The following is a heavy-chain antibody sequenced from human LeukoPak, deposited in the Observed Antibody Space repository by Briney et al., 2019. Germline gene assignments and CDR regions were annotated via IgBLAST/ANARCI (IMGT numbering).Heavy chain of an antibody. CDR2: IIPILGIA. V-gene: IGHV1-69*04. CDR1: GGTFSSYA. D-gene: IGHD3-22*01. CDR3: ARTNYYDSSGYQGAGTYYYGMDV. J-gene: IGHJ6*02. Sequence: SVKVSCKASGGTFSSYAISWVRQAPGRGLEWMGRIIPILGIANYAQKFQGRVTITADTSTSTAYMELSSLRSEDTAVYYCARTNYYDSSGYQGAGTYYYGMDVWGQGTTVTVSS.